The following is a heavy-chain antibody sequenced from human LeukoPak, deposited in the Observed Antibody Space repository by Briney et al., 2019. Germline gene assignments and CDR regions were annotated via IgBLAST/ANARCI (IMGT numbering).Heavy chain of an antibody. J-gene: IGHJ4*02. Sequence: SEPLSLTCTVSGAPVGSGSFYWDWVRQPPGKGLEWIGYISYSGHTNYNPSFKSRVTMSVDKSKNQFSLKLTSVTAADRAVYFCARTHSYGSQSYFDYWGQGALVTVSS. CDR3: ARTHSYGSQSYFDY. CDR1: GAPVGSGSFY. CDR2: ISYSGHT. D-gene: IGHD5-18*01. V-gene: IGHV4-61*01.